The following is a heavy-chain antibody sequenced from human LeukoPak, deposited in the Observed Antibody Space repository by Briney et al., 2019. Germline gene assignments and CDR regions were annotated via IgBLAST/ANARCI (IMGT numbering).Heavy chain of an antibody. V-gene: IGHV3-30*02. CDR2: IRYDGSNK. CDR3: AKVKRGHFVVVPADIDY. D-gene: IGHD2-2*01. CDR1: GLTFSSYG. J-gene: IGHJ4*02. Sequence: PGGSLRLSCAASGLTFSSYGMHWVRQAPGKGLEWVAFIRYDGSNKYYADSVKGRFTISRDNSKNTLYLQMNSLRVEDTAVYYCAKVKRGHFVVVPADIDYWGQGTLVTVSS.